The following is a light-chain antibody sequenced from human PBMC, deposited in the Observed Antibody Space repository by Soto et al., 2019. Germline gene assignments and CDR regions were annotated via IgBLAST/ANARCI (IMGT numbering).Light chain of an antibody. CDR1: RSNVGRNA. CDR2: ATN. J-gene: IGLJ2*01. V-gene: IGLV1-44*01. CDR3: AAWDDTLNGPL. Sequence: QSVLTQPPSASGTPGQTVTISCSGSRSNVGRNAVSWYQQVPGMAPKLLVFATNKRPSGVPDRFSGSASGASASLANSGLQSEDEADYYCAAWDDTLNGPLFGGGTKVTVL.